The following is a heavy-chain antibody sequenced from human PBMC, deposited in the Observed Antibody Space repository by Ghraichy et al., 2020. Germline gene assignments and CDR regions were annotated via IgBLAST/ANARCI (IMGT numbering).Heavy chain of an antibody. CDR3: ARRFGDSGSCDP. CDR2: VFHNGNT. J-gene: IGHJ5*02. CDR1: GASVGSNSFY. Sequence: SETLSLTCSVSGASVGSNSFYWAWIRQPPGKGLEWLGRVFHNGNTYYSPSLNSRVTISVDTSKNQFSLKLNSVTAADTAVYFCARRFGDSGSCDPWGQGTLVTVYS. V-gene: IGHV4-39*01. D-gene: IGHD2-15*01.